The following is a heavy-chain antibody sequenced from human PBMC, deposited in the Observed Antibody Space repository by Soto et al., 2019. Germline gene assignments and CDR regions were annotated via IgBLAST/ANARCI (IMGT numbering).Heavy chain of an antibody. V-gene: IGHV1-3*01. CDR1: GYTFTSYA. CDR3: ARESGIAVAGTAFDY. D-gene: IGHD6-19*01. Sequence: GSVKVSCKASGYTFTSYAMHWVRQAPGQRLEWMGWINAGNGNTKYSQKFQGRVTITRDTSASTAYMELSSLRSEDTAVYYCARESGIAVAGTAFDYWGQGTLVTVSS. CDR2: INAGNGNT. J-gene: IGHJ4*02.